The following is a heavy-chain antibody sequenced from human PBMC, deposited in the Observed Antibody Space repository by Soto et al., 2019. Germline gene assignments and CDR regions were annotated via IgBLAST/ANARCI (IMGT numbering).Heavy chain of an antibody. D-gene: IGHD3-16*02. CDR1: GGSFSCYY. J-gene: IGHJ5*02. CDR2: INHSGST. Sequence: PSETLSLTCAVYGGSFSCYYWSWIRQPPGKGLEWIGEINHSGSTNYNPSLKSRVTISVDTSKNQFSLKLSSVTAADTAVYYCARAPNYDYVWGSYRTGWFDPWGQGTLVTVSS. CDR3: ARAPNYDYVWGSYRTGWFDP. V-gene: IGHV4-34*01.